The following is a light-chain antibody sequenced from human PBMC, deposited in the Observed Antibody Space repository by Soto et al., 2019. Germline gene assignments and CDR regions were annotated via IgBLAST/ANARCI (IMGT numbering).Light chain of an antibody. CDR2: WAS. V-gene: IGKV4-1*01. Sequence: DIVMTQSPDSLAVSLGERATINCKSSQSVLYSSNNKNYLAWYQQKPGQPPKLLIYWASTRESGVPDRFSGSGSGTDFTLTISRLEPEDSAVYYCQQYGTLITFGQGTRLEIK. CDR1: QSVLYSSNNKNY. CDR3: QQYGTLIT. J-gene: IGKJ5*01.